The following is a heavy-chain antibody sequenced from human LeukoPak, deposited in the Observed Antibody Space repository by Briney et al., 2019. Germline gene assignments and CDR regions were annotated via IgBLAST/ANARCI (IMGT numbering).Heavy chain of an antibody. CDR1: GFSPGTRGMC. Sequence: SGPSLVKPPQTLTLTCTFSGFSPGTRGMCVSWSRQPPGKALEWLAIIDWDDDKYYSTSLKTRFTISKDTSKKQVVLTMTNMDPVDTATYYCARLYGGYDSRFDYWGQGTLVTVSS. J-gene: IGHJ4*02. CDR3: ARLYGGYDSRFDY. CDR2: IDWDDDK. D-gene: IGHD5-12*01. V-gene: IGHV2-70*01.